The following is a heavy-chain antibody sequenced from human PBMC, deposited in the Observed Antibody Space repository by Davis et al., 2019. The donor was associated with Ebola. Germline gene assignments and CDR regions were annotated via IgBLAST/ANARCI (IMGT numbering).Heavy chain of an antibody. J-gene: IGHJ5*02. CDR3: ARGHTYGRWDDWFDP. CDR1: GYTFAAHY. D-gene: IGHD1-26*01. CDR2: INPNFGGK. Sequence: ASVKVSCKASGYTFAAHYIHWVRQAPGQGLEWMGRINPNFGGKIYAQKFQDRVTLTIDTSINTAYMELDSLRSDDTAVYYCARGHTYGRWDDWFDPWGQGTLATVSS. V-gene: IGHV1-2*06.